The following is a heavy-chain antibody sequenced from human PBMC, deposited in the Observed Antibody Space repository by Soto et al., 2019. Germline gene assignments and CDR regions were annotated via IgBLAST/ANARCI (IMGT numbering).Heavy chain of an antibody. J-gene: IGHJ4*02. Sequence: GGSLRLSCLASGFTFASCGMNWVRQAPGKGLEWVAGISQTGANTYYADSVRGCFIISRDNSRNTVSLEMNSLRGEDSALYSCATEGAKTPWNFDFCGQGTKCTVAS. CDR3: ATEGAKTPWNFDF. V-gene: IGHV3-23*01. CDR2: ISQTGANT. D-gene: IGHD1-26*01. CDR1: GFTFASCG.